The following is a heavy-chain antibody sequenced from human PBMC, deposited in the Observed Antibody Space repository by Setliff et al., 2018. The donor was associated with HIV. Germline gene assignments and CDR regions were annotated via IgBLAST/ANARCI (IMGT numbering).Heavy chain of an antibody. V-gene: IGHV3-23*01. D-gene: IGHD6-19*01. CDR2: ISGSGGST. Sequence: GSLRLSCAASGITFSSYAMSWVRQAPGKGLEWVSGISGSGGSTYYADSVKGRFTISRDNSKNTLYLQMNSLRVEDTAVYYCAKDKGSSGWSAWGQGTLVTVSS. CDR1: GITFSSYA. J-gene: IGHJ5*02. CDR3: AKDKGSSGWSA.